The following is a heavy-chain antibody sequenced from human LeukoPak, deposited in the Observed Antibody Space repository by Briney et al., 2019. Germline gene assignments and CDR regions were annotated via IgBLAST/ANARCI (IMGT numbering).Heavy chain of an antibody. CDR1: GGSFSGYY. CDR3: ASGCSGSFTGNYYYYMDV. V-gene: IGHV4-34*01. D-gene: IGHD1-26*01. CDR2: INHSGST. Sequence: SETLSLTCAVYGGSFSGYYWSWIRQPPGKGLEWIGEINHSGSTNYNPSLKSRVTISVDTSKNQFSLKLSSVTAADTAVYYCASGCSGSFTGNYYYYMDVWGKGTTVTVSS. J-gene: IGHJ6*03.